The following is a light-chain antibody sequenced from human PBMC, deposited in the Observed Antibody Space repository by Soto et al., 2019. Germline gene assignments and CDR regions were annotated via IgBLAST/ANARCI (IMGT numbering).Light chain of an antibody. Sequence: EIVLTQSPATLSLSPGERATLSCRASQSVDTYLACYQQKPGQPPRLLIYDASNRATGIPARFSGSGSGTDFNLTISSLEPEDFAVYYCQQRNIWPPITFGQGTRLDIK. CDR2: DAS. CDR3: QQRNIWPPIT. V-gene: IGKV3-11*01. J-gene: IGKJ5*01. CDR1: QSVDTY.